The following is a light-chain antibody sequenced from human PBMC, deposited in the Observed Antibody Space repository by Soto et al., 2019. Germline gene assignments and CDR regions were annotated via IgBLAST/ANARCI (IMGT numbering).Light chain of an antibody. J-gene: IGLJ3*02. Sequence: QSELTQPPSVSGAPGQRVTISCTGSYSNIGAGYEVHWYQQVPGSAPKLLVSGHNNRPAGVPDRFFGSKSGSSASLTIIGLQAEDEADYYCQSFDNSVSGSGVFGGGTKFTVL. CDR3: QSFDNSVSGSGV. CDR1: YSNIGAGYE. V-gene: IGLV1-40*01. CDR2: GHN.